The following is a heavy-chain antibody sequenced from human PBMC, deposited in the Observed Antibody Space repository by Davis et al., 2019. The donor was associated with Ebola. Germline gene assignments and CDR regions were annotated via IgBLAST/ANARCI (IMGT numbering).Heavy chain of an antibody. Sequence: ASVKVSCKASGYTFTSYAMHWVRQAPGQRLEWMGWINAGNGNTKYSQKFQGRVTITRDTSASTAYMELRSLRSEDTAVYYCTRPLDSSGYPPMYYWGRGTLVTVS. J-gene: IGHJ4*02. D-gene: IGHD3-22*01. CDR2: INAGNGNT. CDR3: TRPLDSSGYPPMYY. CDR1: GYTFTSYA. V-gene: IGHV1-3*01.